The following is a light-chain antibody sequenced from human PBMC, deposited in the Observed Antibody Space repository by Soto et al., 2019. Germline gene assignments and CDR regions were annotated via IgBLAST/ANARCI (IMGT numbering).Light chain of an antibody. CDR1: KSDVGTYEL. J-gene: IGLJ3*02. V-gene: IGLV2-23*01. CDR3: CSYAASSALWV. CDR2: EGS. Sequence: QSALTQPASVSGSPGQSITISCTGTKSDVGTYELVSWYQQHPGRAPKLMIYEGSKRPSGVSNRFSGSKSGDTASLTISGLQAEDEANYYCCSYAASSALWVFGGGTQLTVL.